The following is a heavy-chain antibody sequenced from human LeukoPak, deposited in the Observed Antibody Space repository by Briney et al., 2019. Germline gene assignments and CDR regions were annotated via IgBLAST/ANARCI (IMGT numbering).Heavy chain of an antibody. D-gene: IGHD3-16*01. V-gene: IGHV3-53*05. CDR2: IYSGGST. Sequence: QPWGSLRLSCAASGFTVSSDYMSWVRQAPRKGLERVSVIYSGGSTYYADSVNGRFTITRDKSKNTVYLQMNSLRFEDTAIYYCAKASWVSSTDAVRWGQGALVTVSS. CDR3: AKASWVSSTDAVR. J-gene: IGHJ4*02. CDR1: GFTVSSDY.